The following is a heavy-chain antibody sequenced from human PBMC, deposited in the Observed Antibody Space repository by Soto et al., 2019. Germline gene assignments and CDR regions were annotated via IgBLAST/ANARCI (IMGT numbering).Heavy chain of an antibody. CDR3: AQGGGAAAPY. CDR1: GFTVSGNY. CDR2: IYSDGST. Sequence: VQLVESGGGLVQPGVSLRLSCAASGFTVSGNYMNWVRQAPGKGLEWSSVIYSDGSTYYAESVKGRVTISSDSSKNRLHLQKKRLRGEDAAVYFCAQGGGAAAPYSGPGTLVTVSS. J-gene: IGHJ4*01. V-gene: IGHV3-66*01. D-gene: IGHD6-13*01.